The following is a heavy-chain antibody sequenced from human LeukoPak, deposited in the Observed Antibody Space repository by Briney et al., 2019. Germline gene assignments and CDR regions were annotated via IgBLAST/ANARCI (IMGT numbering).Heavy chain of an antibody. V-gene: IGHV4-61*08. J-gene: IGHJ1*01. CDR1: GGSISSGGYY. CDR2: IYHSGST. Sequence: SQTLSLTCTVSGGSISSGGYYWSWIRQPPGKGLEWIGYIYHSGSTNYNPSLQSRVTISVDTSKNQFSLNLNSVTAADTAVYYCARGGAARLHFQNWGQGTLVTVSS. D-gene: IGHD6-6*01. CDR3: ARGGAARLHFQN.